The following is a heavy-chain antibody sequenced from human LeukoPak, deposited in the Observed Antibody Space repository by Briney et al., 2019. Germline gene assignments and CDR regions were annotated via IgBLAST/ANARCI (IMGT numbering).Heavy chain of an antibody. CDR2: INHSGST. J-gene: IGHJ4*02. V-gene: IGHV4-34*01. CDR1: GGSFSGYY. Sequence: SETLSLTCAVYGGSFSGYYWSWIRQPPGKGLEWIGEINHSGSTNYNPSLKSRVTISVDTSKNQFPLKLSSVTAADTAVYYCARGIISYDSGGYYGYWGQGTLVTVSS. D-gene: IGHD3-22*01. CDR3: ARGIISYDSGGYYGY.